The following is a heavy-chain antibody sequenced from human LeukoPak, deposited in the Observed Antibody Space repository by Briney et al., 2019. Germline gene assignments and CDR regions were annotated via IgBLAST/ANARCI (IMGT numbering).Heavy chain of an antibody. CDR3: ASSTVGSFDY. V-gene: IGHV3-23*01. CDR2: ISGSGSST. D-gene: IGHD1-26*01. CDR1: GFTFNSYA. Sequence: GGSLRLSCAASGFTFNSYAMSWVRQAPGKGLEWVSFISGSGSSTWYADSVKGRFTISRDTSKNTLYPQMNSLKAEDTAVYYCASSTVGSFDYWGQGTLVTVSS. J-gene: IGHJ4*02.